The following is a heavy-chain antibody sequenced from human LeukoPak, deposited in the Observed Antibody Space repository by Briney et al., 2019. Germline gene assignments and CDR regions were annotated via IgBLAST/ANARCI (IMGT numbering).Heavy chain of an antibody. Sequence: SETLSLTCTVCGDSINSYHWSWIRQPAGKGLEWIGRIHMSGSTNYNPSLRSRVAISMDNSKNQFSLKLKSVTAADTAVYYCARDDSSRDDSGGYHYWGQGTLVTISS. CDR1: GDSINSYH. J-gene: IGHJ4*02. CDR2: IHMSGST. D-gene: IGHD3-22*01. CDR3: ARDDSSRDDSGGYHY. V-gene: IGHV4-4*07.